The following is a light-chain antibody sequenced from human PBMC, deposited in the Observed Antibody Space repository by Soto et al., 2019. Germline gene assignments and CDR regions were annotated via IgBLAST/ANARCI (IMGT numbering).Light chain of an antibody. Sequence: DIQMTQSPSSLSASVGDRVTITCHASQDISNYLSWYQQKPGKAPKLLIYDASNLETGVPSRFSGSGSGTHFTFTISSLQPEDIATYYCQQYDNLPYTFGQGTRLEIK. CDR1: QDISNY. J-gene: IGKJ5*01. V-gene: IGKV1-33*01. CDR2: DAS. CDR3: QQYDNLPYT.